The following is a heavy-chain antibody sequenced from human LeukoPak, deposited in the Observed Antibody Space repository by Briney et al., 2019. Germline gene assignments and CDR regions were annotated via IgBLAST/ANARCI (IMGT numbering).Heavy chain of an antibody. CDR3: ARDKGYYEPLW. CDR1: GFTFSSYS. Sequence: GGSLRLSCAASGFTFSSYSMNWVRQAPGKGLEWVSSISSSSSYIYYADSVKGRFTISRDNAKTSLYLQMNSLRAEDTAVYYCARDKGYYEPLWWGQGTLVTVSS. J-gene: IGHJ4*02. CDR2: ISSSSSYI. V-gene: IGHV3-21*01. D-gene: IGHD3-22*01.